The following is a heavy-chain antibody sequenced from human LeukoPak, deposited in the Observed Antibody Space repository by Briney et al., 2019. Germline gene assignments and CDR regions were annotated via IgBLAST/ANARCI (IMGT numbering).Heavy chain of an antibody. V-gene: IGHV1-69*05. CDR1: GGTFSSYA. Sequence: ASVKVSCKACGGTFSSYAISWVRQAPGQGLEWMGGMIPIFGTANYAQKFQGRVTITTDESTSTAYMELSNLRSEDTAVYYCARNPYYDILTGALSYYYYMDVWGKGTTVTVSS. D-gene: IGHD3-9*01. J-gene: IGHJ6*03. CDR3: ARNPYYDILTGALSYYYYMDV. CDR2: MIPIFGTA.